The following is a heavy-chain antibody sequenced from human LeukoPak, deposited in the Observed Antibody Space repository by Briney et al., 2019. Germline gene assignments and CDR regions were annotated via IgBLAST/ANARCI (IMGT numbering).Heavy chain of an antibody. CDR2: INDSEST. Sequence: SETLSLTCAVYGGSFSGYYWSWIRQPPGKGLEWIGEINDSESTNYNPSLKSRVTISVDTSKKQFSLKLSSVTAADTAIYYCARETAAAGSFIAINDYWGQGTLVTVSS. CDR1: GGSFSGYY. CDR3: ARETAAAGSFIAINDY. J-gene: IGHJ4*02. D-gene: IGHD6-13*01. V-gene: IGHV4-34*01.